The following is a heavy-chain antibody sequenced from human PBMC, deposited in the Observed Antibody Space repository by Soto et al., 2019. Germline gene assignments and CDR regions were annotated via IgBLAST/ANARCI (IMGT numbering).Heavy chain of an antibody. CDR3: ARDLPGRYSSSWFAHLDF. Sequence: QVLLVESGGGVVQPGRSLRLSCEASGFTFKSFGFHWVRQAPGKGLEWVAVVSDDGHYKSYADSVKGRFTISRDNYKNTVYWEMSSLRPEDTAIYYCARDLPGRYSSSWFAHLDFWGQGTLVTVSS. V-gene: IGHV3-30*03. CDR1: GFTFKSFG. J-gene: IGHJ4*02. D-gene: IGHD6-13*01. CDR2: VSDDGHYK.